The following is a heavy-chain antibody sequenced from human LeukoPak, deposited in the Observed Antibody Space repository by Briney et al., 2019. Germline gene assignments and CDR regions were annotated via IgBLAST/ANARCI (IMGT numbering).Heavy chain of an antibody. CDR3: ARQFLVGSTFHAFDL. CDR1: VVSMNGYY. CDR2: VDSSGNT. V-gene: IGHV4-4*07. J-gene: IGHJ3*01. Sequence: SETLSLTCSVSVVSMNGYYWSWLRQSAGNRLEWIGHVDSSGNTNYNPSLESRVTMSVDTSKRQFSLKLTSVTAADMAVYFCARQFLVGSTFHAFDLWGQGTRVTVSS. D-gene: IGHD1-26*01.